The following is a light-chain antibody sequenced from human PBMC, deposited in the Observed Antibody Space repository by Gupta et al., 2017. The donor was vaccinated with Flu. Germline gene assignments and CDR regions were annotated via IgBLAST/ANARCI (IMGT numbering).Light chain of an antibody. V-gene: IGKV3-11*01. J-gene: IGKJ1*01. CDR2: DAS. CDR1: QSVSSY. CDR3: QQRSNLPS. Sequence: EIVLTQSPATLSLSPGERATLSCRASQSVSSYLAWYQQKPGQAPRLLIYDASNRANGIPDRFSGSGSGTDFTLTISRREPEDFAVYYWQQRSNLPSFGQGTKVEIK.